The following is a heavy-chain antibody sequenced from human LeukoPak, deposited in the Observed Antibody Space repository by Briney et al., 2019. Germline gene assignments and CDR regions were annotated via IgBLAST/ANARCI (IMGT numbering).Heavy chain of an antibody. CDR1: GGSINRGGHY. D-gene: IGHD6-19*01. CDR3: ARGRVAGSLDY. Sequence: SETLSLTCSVSGGSINRGGHYWSWIRQPPGKGLEWIGCIYHSGSTYYNPSLKSRVTISIDRSKNQFSLKLTSVTAADTAVYYCARGRVAGSLDYWGQGTLVTVSS. V-gene: IGHV4-30-2*01. J-gene: IGHJ4*02. CDR2: IYHSGST.